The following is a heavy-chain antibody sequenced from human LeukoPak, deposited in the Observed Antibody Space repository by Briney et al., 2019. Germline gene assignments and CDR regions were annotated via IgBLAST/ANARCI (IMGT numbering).Heavy chain of an antibody. CDR3: ARGSAGTALDY. CDR1: GCSISSYY. Sequence: SETLSLTCTVSGCSISSYYWSWIRQPPGKGLEWIGYIYYSGSTNYNPSLKSRVTISVDTSKNQFSLKLSSVTAADTAVYYCARGSAGTALDYWGQGTLVTVSS. CDR2: IYYSGST. D-gene: IGHD6-19*01. V-gene: IGHV4-59*01. J-gene: IGHJ4*02.